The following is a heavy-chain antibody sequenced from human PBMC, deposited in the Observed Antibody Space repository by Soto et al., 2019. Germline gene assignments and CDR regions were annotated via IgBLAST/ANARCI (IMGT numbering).Heavy chain of an antibody. CDR1: GGSLTSYY. J-gene: IGHJ4*02. Sequence: QVQLQESGPGLVKPSETLSLTCTVSGGSLTSYYWSWIRQPPGKGLEWIGFVYYTGIARYNPSLKSRVPISVHTSKNQFSLKLTSAPAADTAIYYCARRIVSTETFDYWGQGTLVTVSS. D-gene: IGHD5-12*01. V-gene: IGHV4-59*08. CDR2: VYYTGIA. CDR3: ARRIVSTETFDY.